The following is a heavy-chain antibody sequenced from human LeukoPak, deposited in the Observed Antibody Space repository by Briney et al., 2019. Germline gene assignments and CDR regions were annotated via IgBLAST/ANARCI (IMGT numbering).Heavy chain of an antibody. D-gene: IGHD3-3*01. Sequence: SETLSLTCAVSGYSISSGYYWGWIRQPPGKGLEWIGSIYHSGSTYYNPSLKSRVTISVVTSKNQFSLKLSSVTAADTAVYYCAGAKLRFLEWLRAFDIWGQGTMVTVSS. J-gene: IGHJ3*02. CDR2: IYHSGST. CDR3: AGAKLRFLEWLRAFDI. V-gene: IGHV4-38-2*01. CDR1: GYSISSGYY.